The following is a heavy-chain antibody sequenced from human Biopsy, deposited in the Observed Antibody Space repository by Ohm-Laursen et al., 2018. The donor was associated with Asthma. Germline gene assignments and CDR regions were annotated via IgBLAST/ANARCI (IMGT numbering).Heavy chain of an antibody. J-gene: IGHJ4*02. CDR2: ITFDGSTQ. V-gene: IGHV3-30-3*01. CDR1: GRHFGSYN. D-gene: IGHD6-13*01. CDR3: LRDTLGYYFDI. Sequence: SLRLSCAASGRHFGSYNMHWARQAPGKGLEWVAVITFDGSTQHYGDSVKGRFTISRDNSKNMLFLQMDSLRAEDTAVYYCLRDTLGYYFDIWGQGTQVTVSS.